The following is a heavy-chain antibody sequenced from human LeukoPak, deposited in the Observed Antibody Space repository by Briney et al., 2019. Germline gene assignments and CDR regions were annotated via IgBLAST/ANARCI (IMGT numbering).Heavy chain of an antibody. J-gene: IGHJ4*02. CDR1: GLTVSSTY. V-gene: IGHV3-23*01. CDR2: ISGSGGST. Sequence: GGSLRLSCAASGLTVSSTYMSWVRQAPGKGLEWVSVISGSGGSTYYADSVKGRFTISRDNSKNTLYLQMNSLRAEDTAVYYCAKDSVKTVTTYWGQGTLVTVSS. CDR3: AKDSVKTVTTY. D-gene: IGHD4-17*01.